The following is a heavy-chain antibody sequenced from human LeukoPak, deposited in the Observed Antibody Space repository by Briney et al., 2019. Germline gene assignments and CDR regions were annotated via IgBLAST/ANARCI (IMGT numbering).Heavy chain of an antibody. Sequence: PSETLSLTCTVSGGSISSGGYYWSWIRQHPGKGLEWIGYIYYSGSTYYNPSLKSRVTISVDTSKNQFSLKLSSVTAADTAVYYCARDNRVVGATTFDYWGQETLVTVSS. CDR1: GGSISSGGYY. V-gene: IGHV4-31*03. D-gene: IGHD1-26*01. CDR2: IYYSGST. CDR3: ARDNRVVGATTFDY. J-gene: IGHJ4*02.